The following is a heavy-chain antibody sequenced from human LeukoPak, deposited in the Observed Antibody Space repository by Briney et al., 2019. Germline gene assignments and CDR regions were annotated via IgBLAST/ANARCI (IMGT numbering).Heavy chain of an antibody. D-gene: IGHD3-3*01. CDR1: GGTFSSYA. J-gene: IGHJ6*03. CDR2: IIPIFGTA. V-gene: IGHV1-69*01. CDR3: ATGVFWSGYYYMDV. Sequence: GASVKGSCKASGGTFSSYAISWVRQAPGQGLEWMGGIIPIFGTANYAQKFQGRVTITADESTSTAYMELSSLRSEDTAVYYCATGVFWSGYYYMDVWGKGTTVTVSS.